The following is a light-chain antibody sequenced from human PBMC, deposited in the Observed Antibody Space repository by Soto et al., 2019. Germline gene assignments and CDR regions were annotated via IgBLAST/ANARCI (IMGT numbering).Light chain of an antibody. J-gene: IGLJ3*02. CDR3: AAWDDSSLV. V-gene: IGLV1-44*01. Sequence: QSVLTQPPSASGTPGQRVTITCSGSSSDIGTNTVRWYRQLPGTAPKVLVYNDHDRPSGVPDRFSGSKSGTSASLAISGLQSEDEADYYCAAWDDSSLVFGGGTKLTVL. CDR2: NDH. CDR1: SSDIGTNT.